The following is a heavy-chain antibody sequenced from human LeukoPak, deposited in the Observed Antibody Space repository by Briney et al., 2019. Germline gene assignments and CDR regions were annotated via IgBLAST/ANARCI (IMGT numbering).Heavy chain of an antibody. Sequence: SETLSLTCAHCGGSLSGYYWSCVAQPPGKGLEWIGEINHSGSTNYNPSLKSRVTISVDTSKNQFSLKLSSVTAADTAVYYCARVGRHYDSSSYYSFDYWGQGTLVTVSS. J-gene: IGHJ4*02. D-gene: IGHD3-22*01. CDR1: GGSLSGYY. V-gene: IGHV4-34*01. CDR2: INHSGST. CDR3: ARVGRHYDSSSYYSFDY.